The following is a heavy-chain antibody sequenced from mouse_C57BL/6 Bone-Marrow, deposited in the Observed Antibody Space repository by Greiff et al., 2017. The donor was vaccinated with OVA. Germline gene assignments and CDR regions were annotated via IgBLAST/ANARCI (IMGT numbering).Heavy chain of an antibody. CDR2: ISSGGDYI. CDR3: TRDSLYYDYFAY. D-gene: IGHD2-4*01. Sequence: EVKLVESGEGLVKPGGSLKLSCAASGFTFSSYAMSWVRQTPEKRLEWVAYISSGGDYIYYADTVKGRFTISRDNARNTLYLQMSSLKSEDTAMYYCTRDSLYYDYFAYWGQGTLVTVSA. CDR1: GFTFSSYA. V-gene: IGHV5-9-1*02. J-gene: IGHJ3*01.